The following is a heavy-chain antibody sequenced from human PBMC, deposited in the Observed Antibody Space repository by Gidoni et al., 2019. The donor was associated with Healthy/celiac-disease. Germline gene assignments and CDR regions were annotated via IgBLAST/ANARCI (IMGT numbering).Heavy chain of an antibody. Sequence: QVQLVESGGGLVKPGGSLRLSCAASGFTFSDYYMSWIRQAPGKGLEWVSYISSSSSYTNYADSVKGRFTISRDNAKNSLYLQMNSLRAEDTAVYYCARGVDYDSSGYYLGTLGLDYWGQGTLVTVSS. J-gene: IGHJ4*02. CDR1: GFTFSDYY. V-gene: IGHV3-11*05. D-gene: IGHD3-22*01. CDR2: ISSSSSYT. CDR3: ARGVDYDSSGYYLGTLGLDY.